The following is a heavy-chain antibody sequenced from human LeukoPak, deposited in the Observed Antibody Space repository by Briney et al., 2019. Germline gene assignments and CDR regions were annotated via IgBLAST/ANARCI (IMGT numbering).Heavy chain of an antibody. V-gene: IGHV1-18*01. D-gene: IGHD5-24*01. Sequence: RASVKVSCKASGYTFTNYGISWVRQAPGQGLEWMGWISAYNGNTNYAQILQGRVTMTTDTSTSTAYMELRSLRSDDTAVYYCASGTYHSDPRDGLYIKYFDYWGQGTLVTVSS. J-gene: IGHJ4*02. CDR3: ASGTYHSDPRDGLYIKYFDY. CDR1: GYTFTNYG. CDR2: ISAYNGNT.